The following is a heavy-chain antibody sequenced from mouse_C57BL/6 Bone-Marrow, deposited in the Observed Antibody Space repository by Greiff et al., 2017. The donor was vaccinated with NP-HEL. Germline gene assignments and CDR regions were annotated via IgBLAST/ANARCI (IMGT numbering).Heavy chain of an antibody. CDR3: ARLDRYYAMDY. V-gene: IGHV1-85*01. Sequence: VQLQQSGPELVKPGASVKLSCKASGYTFTSYDINWVKQRPGQGLEWIGWIYPRAGSTKYNEKFQGKATLTVDPSSSTAYMELHSLTSEDSAVYFCARLDRYYAMDYWGQGTSVSVSS. D-gene: IGHD2-14*01. CDR1: GYTFTSYD. CDR2: IYPRAGST. J-gene: IGHJ4*01.